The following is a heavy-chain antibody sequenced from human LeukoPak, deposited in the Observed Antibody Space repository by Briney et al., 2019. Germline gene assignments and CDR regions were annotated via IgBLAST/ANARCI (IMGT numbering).Heavy chain of an antibody. D-gene: IGHD6-13*01. Sequence: GGSLRLSCAASGFTFSGYPIHWVRQAPGKGLEWVAVISYDGSNKYYADSVKGRFTISRDNSKNTLYLQMNSLRAEDTAVYYCAKDYVPGIAAAGLLFDYWGQGTLVTVSS. J-gene: IGHJ4*02. CDR3: AKDYVPGIAAAGLLFDY. V-gene: IGHV3-30-3*02. CDR1: GFTFSGYP. CDR2: ISYDGSNK.